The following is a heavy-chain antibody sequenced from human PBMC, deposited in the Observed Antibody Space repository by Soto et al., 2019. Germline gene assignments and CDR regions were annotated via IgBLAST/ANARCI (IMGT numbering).Heavy chain of an antibody. CDR3: ARQGVTHAYYFDY. CDR1: GGTFSSYT. V-gene: IGHV1-69*02. J-gene: IGHJ4*02. CDR2: IIPILGIA. D-gene: IGHD3-10*01. Sequence: SGKVSCKASGGTFSSYTISWVRQAPGQGPEWMGRIIPILGIANYAQKFQGRVTITADKSTSTAYIKMSSLRSEDTAVYYCARQGVTHAYYFDYWDQGTLVTVSS.